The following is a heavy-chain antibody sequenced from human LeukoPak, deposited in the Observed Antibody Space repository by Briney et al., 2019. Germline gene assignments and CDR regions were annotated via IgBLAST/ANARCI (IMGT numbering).Heavy chain of an antibody. CDR2: ISSSGGGI. D-gene: IGHD4-11*01. Sequence: GGSLRLSCAASGFTFSIYELHWVRQAPGKGLELVSYISSSGGGIYYAHSVRGRFTISRDNAKNSLYLEMNSLRAEDTAIYYCARDRGSRSNSPYYFDYWGQGTLVTVSS. CDR3: ARDRGSRSNSPYYFDY. V-gene: IGHV3-48*03. J-gene: IGHJ4*02. CDR1: GFTFSIYE.